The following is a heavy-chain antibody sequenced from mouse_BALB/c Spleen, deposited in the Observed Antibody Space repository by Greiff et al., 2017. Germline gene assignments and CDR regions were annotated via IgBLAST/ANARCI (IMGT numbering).Heavy chain of an antibody. CDR3: ARGGSSSYYYAMDY. V-gene: IGHV5-4*02. J-gene: IGHJ4*01. Sequence: EVQRVESGGGLVKPGGSLKLSCAASGFTFSDYYMYWVRQTPEKRLEWVATISDGGSYTYYPDSVKGRFTISRDNAKNNLYLQMSSLKSEDTAMYYCARGGSSSYYYAMDYWGQGTSVTVSS. CDR2: ISDGGSYT. D-gene: IGHD1-1*01. CDR1: GFTFSDYY.